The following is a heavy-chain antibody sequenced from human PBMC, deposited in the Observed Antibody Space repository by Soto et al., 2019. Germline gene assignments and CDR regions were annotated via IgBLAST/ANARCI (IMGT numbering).Heavy chain of an antibody. Sequence: QVHLQEPAPGLGNPSQTRSLTCTVSGGSFCSGDSYWGWIRQPPGKGLEWIGYIYYSGSTYYNPSLKSRVTISVDTSKNQFSLKLSSVTAADTAVYYCARVGRGSYFDYWGQGTLVTVSS. V-gene: IGHV4-30-4*01. CDR1: GGSFCSGDSY. CDR3: ARVGRGSYFDY. J-gene: IGHJ4*02. CDR2: IYYSGST. D-gene: IGHD1-26*01.